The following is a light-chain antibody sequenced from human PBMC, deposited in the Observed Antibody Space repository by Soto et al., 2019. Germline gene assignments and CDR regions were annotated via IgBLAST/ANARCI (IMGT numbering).Light chain of an antibody. V-gene: IGKV3-11*01. CDR2: DAS. CDR1: QSVSSY. J-gene: IGKJ5*01. Sequence: EIVLTQSPGTLSLSPGERATLSCRGSQSVSSYLAWYQQKTGQAPRLLIYDASNRATGIPARFSGSGSGTDFTLNISSLEPEDFAVYYCQQRNNWPPSITFGQGTRLEIK. CDR3: QQRNNWPPSIT.